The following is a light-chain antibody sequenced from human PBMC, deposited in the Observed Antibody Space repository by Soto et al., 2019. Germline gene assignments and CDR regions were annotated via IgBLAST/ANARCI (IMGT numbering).Light chain of an antibody. J-gene: IGKJ4*01. CDR2: GAS. CDR3: QHRYTSPVT. CDR1: QSISTY. Sequence: DIQMTQSPSSLSVSIGDRVTITCRASQSISTYLNWYEQKPGKAPNLLIYGASTLQSGVPSRFSGGGSGTYFTLTIRGLKPEEFGCYYCQHRYTSPVTFGGGTTVEIK. V-gene: IGKV1-39*01.